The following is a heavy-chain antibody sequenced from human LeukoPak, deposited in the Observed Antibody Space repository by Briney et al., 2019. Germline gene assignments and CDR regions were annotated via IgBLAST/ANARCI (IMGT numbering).Heavy chain of an antibody. D-gene: IGHD1-26*01. Sequence: PSETLSLTCSVSGGSISGSNSFWGWIRQPPGEGLEWIGSIYHGGSTNYNPSLKSRVTMSVDTSKNQFSLKLSSVTAADTAVYYCAGGGSGSYSAFDFWGQGTLVTVSS. V-gene: IGHV4-39*07. CDR1: GGSISGSNSF. CDR3: AGGGSGSYSAFDF. J-gene: IGHJ4*02. CDR2: IYHGGST.